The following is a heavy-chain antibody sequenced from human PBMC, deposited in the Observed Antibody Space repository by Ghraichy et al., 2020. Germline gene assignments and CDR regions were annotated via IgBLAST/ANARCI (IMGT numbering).Heavy chain of an antibody. CDR1: GGSISSYY. CDR3: ARGPRTAAGLWGAPGGPCFDN. Sequence: SETLSLTCTVSGGSISSYYWSWIRQPPGKGLEWIGYIYYSGSTNYNPSLKSRVTISIDTSKNQFSLKLSSVTAADTAVFYCARGPRTAAGLWGAPGGPCFDNWGQGTLVTVSS. D-gene: IGHD6-13*01. V-gene: IGHV4-59*01. CDR2: IYYSGST. J-gene: IGHJ4*02.